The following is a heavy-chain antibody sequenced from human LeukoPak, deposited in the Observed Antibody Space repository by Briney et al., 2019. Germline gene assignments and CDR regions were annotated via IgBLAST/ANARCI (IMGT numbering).Heavy chain of an antibody. Sequence: GESLKISCKGSGHSFTNYWIGWVRHMPGKGLEWMGIIYPGDSDTRYSPSFPGQVTISVDKSISTAYLQWSSLNASGTGMYYGARRIGLLAPDGFGIWGQGTMLTVSS. CDR1: GHSFTNYW. D-gene: IGHD3-10*01. CDR3: ARRIGLLAPDGFGI. J-gene: IGHJ3*02. V-gene: IGHV5-51*01. CDR2: IYPGDSDT.